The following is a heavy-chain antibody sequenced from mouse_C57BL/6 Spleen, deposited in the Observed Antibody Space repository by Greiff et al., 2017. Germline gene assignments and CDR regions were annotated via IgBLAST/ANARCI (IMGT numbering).Heavy chain of an antibody. V-gene: IGHV1-7*01. CDR1: GYTFTSYW. Sequence: QVQLQQPGAELVKPGASVKLSCKASGYTFTSYWMHWVKQRPGQGLEWIGDINPSNGYTKYNQKFKGKATLTADKSSSTAYMQLSSLTYEDSAVYYCASSPDSSELAYWGQGTLVTVSA. D-gene: IGHD3-2*02. CDR2: INPSNGYT. J-gene: IGHJ3*01. CDR3: ASSPDSSELAY.